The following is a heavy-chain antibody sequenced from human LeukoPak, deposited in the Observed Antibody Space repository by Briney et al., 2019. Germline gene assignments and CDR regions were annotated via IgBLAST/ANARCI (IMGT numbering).Heavy chain of an antibody. J-gene: IGHJ4*02. V-gene: IGHV3-53*01. CDR1: GFTFSSYE. D-gene: IGHD4-17*01. CDR2: IYSGGST. CDR3: ARDPWSDYGY. Sequence: GGSLRLSCAASGFTFSSYEMNWVRQAPGKGLEWVSVIYSGGSTYYADSVKGRFTISRDNSKNTLYLQMNSLRAEDTAVYYCARDPWSDYGYWGQGTLVTVSS.